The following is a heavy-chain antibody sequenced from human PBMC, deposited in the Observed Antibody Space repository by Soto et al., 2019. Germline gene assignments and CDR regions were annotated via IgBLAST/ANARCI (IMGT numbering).Heavy chain of an antibody. CDR3: AREGLSRFLEWLDYYYYGMDV. D-gene: IGHD3-3*01. CDR1: GFTFSSYG. J-gene: IGHJ6*02. Sequence: QVQLVESGGGVVQPGRSLRLSCAASGFTFSSYGMHWVRQAPGKGLEWVAVIWYDGSNKYYADSVKGRFTISRDNSKNTLYLQMNSLRAEDTAVYYCAREGLSRFLEWLDYYYYGMDVWGQGTTVTVSS. V-gene: IGHV3-33*01. CDR2: IWYDGSNK.